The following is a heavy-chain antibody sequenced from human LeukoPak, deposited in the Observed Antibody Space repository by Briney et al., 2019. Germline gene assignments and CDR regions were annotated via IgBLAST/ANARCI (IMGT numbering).Heavy chain of an antibody. J-gene: IGHJ4*02. V-gene: IGHV4-38-2*02. CDR3: ARDLSGGYSCDY. CDR1: GYSISSGYY. CDR2: IYHSGST. Sequence: SETLSLTCTVSGYSISSGYYWGWIRQPPGKGLEWIGNIYHSGSTYYNPSLKSRVTISVDTSKNQFSLKLSSVTAADTAVYYCARDLSGGYSCDYWGQGTLVTVSS. D-gene: IGHD1-26*01.